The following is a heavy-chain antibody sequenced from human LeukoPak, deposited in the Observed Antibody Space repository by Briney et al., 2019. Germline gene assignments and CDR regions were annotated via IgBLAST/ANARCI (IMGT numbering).Heavy chain of an antibody. CDR2: INPNSGGT. Sequence: ASVKVSCKASGYTFTSYYMHWVRQAPGQGLEWMGWINPNSGGTNYAQKFQGRVTISVDTSKNQFSLKLSSVTAADTAVYYCARGYCSGGSCYSYYYYNYMDVWGKGTTVTVSS. J-gene: IGHJ6*03. D-gene: IGHD2-15*01. CDR3: ARGYCSGGSCYSYYYYNYMDV. V-gene: IGHV1-2*02. CDR1: GYTFTSYY.